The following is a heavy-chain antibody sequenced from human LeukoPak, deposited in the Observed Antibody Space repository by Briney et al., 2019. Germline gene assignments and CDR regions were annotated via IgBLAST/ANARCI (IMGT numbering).Heavy chain of an antibody. J-gene: IGHJ4*02. D-gene: IGHD2-2*02. Sequence: PGGSLRLSCAASGFTFSSYSMNWVRQAPGKGLEWVSSISSSSSYIYYADSVKGRFTISRDNAKNSLYLQMNSLRAEDTAVYYCARTYCSSTSCYIKLVDYWGQGTLVTVSS. CDR1: GFTFSSYS. CDR2: ISSSSSYI. V-gene: IGHV3-21*01. CDR3: ARTYCSSTSCYIKLVDY.